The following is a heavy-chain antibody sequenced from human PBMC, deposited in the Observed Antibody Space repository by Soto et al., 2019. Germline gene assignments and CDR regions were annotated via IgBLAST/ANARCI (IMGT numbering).Heavy chain of an antibody. CDR2: IYDSGST. V-gene: IGHV4-30-4*01. D-gene: IGHD3-10*01. Sequence: TLCLTCTVSGCSISSVCYYWSWIRQPPGKGLEWIGYIYDSGSTYYNPSLKSRVTISVDTSKNQFSLKLSSVTAADTAVYYCARLLWFGELLGYYGMDVWGQGTTVT. CDR3: ARLLWFGELLGYYGMDV. J-gene: IGHJ6*02. CDR1: GCSISSVCYY.